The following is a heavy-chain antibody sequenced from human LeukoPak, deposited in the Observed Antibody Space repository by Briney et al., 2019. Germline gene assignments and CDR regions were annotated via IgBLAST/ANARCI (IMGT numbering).Heavy chain of an antibody. Sequence: GGSLRLSCAASGFTFSSYEMNWVRQAPGKGLEWVSYISGNGNNIYYADSVKGRFTISRDNAKNSLYLQMNSLRAEDTAVYYCAKEEEGSSWYSDSFQHWGQGTPVTVSS. D-gene: IGHD6-13*01. CDR2: ISGNGNNI. CDR3: AKEEEGSSWYSDSFQH. J-gene: IGHJ1*01. V-gene: IGHV3-48*03. CDR1: GFTFSSYE.